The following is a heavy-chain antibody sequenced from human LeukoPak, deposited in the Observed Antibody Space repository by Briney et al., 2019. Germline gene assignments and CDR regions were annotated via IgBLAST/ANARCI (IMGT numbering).Heavy chain of an antibody. CDR3: ASGRHDFLH. D-gene: IGHD3/OR15-3a*01. CDR1: GFVFNSYW. CDR2: INLDGTAE. J-gene: IGHJ4*02. V-gene: IGHV3-7*01. Sequence: GGSLRLSCAASGFVFNSYWMTWVRQAPGKGLEWVANINLDGTAEHYVASSLKGRFTISRDNAKSSLYLQMNSLRVEDTAVYYCASGRHDFLHWGQGTLVTVSS.